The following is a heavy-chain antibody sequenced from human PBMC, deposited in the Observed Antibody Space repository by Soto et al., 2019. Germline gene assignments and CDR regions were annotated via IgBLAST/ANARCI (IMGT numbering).Heavy chain of an antibody. CDR2: IYSSGMT. J-gene: IGHJ4*02. V-gene: IGHV4-39*01. Sequence: SETLSLTCTVAGDSISSGSYNWGWVRQPPGKELEWIGCIYSSGMTPCNPSFNCRVTLSADTSKSQCSPRLYSVTAADTAVYYCARLPFAIMAPVTGSCWGRGSRVTVGS. CDR1: GDSISSGSYN. CDR3: ARLPFAIMAPVTGSC. D-gene: IGHD3-10*01.